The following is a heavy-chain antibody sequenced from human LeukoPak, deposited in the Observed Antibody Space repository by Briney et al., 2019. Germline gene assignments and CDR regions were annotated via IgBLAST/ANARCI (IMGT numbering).Heavy chain of an antibody. V-gene: IGHV3-30*02. CDR3: AKVRYNWNDLYYFDY. CDR1: GFTFISYG. J-gene: IGHJ4*02. D-gene: IGHD1-20*01. Sequence: TGGTLRLSCAASGFTFISYGMHWVRQAPGKGLEWVAFIRYDGSNKYYADSVKGRFTISRDNSKNTLYLQMNSLRAEDTAVYYCAKVRYNWNDLYYFDYWGQGTLVTVSS. CDR2: IRYDGSNK.